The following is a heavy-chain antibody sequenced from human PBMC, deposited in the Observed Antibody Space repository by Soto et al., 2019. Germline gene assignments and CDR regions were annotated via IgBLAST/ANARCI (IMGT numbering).Heavy chain of an antibody. CDR1: GFTFDDYA. CDR2: ISWNSGSI. Sequence: GGSLRLSCAASGFTFDDYAMHWVRQAPGKGLEWVSGISWNSGSIGYADSVKGRFTISRDNAKNSLYLQMNSLRAEDTALYYCAKDGNGSYSETDYYGMDVWGQGTTVTVSS. V-gene: IGHV3-9*01. J-gene: IGHJ6*02. CDR3: AKDGNGSYSETDYYGMDV. D-gene: IGHD1-26*01.